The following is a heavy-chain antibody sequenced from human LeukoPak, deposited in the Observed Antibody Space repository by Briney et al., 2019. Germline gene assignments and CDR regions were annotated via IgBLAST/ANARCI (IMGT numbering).Heavy chain of an antibody. CDR1: GGSISSGGYY. J-gene: IGHJ4*02. Sequence: RASETLSLTCTVSGGSISSGGYYWSWIRQHPGKGLEWIGYIYYSGSTYYNPSLKSRVTISVDTSKNQFSLKLSSVTAADTAVYYCARGDMTTLNFDYWGQGTLVTVSS. CDR2: IYYSGST. V-gene: IGHV4-31*03. D-gene: IGHD4-11*01. CDR3: ARGDMTTLNFDY.